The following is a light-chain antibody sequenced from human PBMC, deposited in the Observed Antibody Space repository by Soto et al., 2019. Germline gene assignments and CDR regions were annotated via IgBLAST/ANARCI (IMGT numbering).Light chain of an antibody. CDR1: SSDVGGYNY. V-gene: IGLV2-11*01. CDR2: DVS. J-gene: IGLJ3*02. Sequence: QSVLTQPRSVSGSPGQSVTISCTGTSSDVGGYNYVSWYQRHPGKAPKLMIYDVSRRPSGVPDRFSGSKSGNTASLTISGLQAEDEADYFCCSFAGSYIRVFGGGTKLTVL. CDR3: CSFAGSYIRV.